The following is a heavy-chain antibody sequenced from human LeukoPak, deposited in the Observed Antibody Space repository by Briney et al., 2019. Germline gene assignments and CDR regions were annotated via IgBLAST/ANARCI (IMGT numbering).Heavy chain of an antibody. J-gene: IGHJ5*02. V-gene: IGHV3-30-3*01. Sequence: GGSLRLSCAASGFTFSSYAMHWVRQAPGKGLEWVAVISHDGSNKYYADSVKGRFTISRDNSKNTLYLQMNSLRAEDTAVYYCAREVLRVWFDPWGQGTLVTVSS. D-gene: IGHD5-12*01. CDR3: AREVLRVWFDP. CDR2: ISHDGSNK. CDR1: GFTFSSYA.